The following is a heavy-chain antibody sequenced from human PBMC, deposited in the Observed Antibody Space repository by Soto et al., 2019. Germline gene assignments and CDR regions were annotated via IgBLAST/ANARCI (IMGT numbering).Heavy chain of an antibody. CDR2: IYYSGST. Sequence: QVQLQESGPGLVKPSQTLSLTCTVSGGSISSGGYYWSWIRQHPGKGLEWIGYIYYSGSTYYNPSLKCRVTISVDTSKNQFSLKLSSVTAADTAVYYCARESEGIQRDFDYWGQGTLVTVSS. CDR3: ARESEGIQRDFDY. V-gene: IGHV4-31*03. CDR1: GGSISSGGYY. J-gene: IGHJ4*02. D-gene: IGHD5-18*01.